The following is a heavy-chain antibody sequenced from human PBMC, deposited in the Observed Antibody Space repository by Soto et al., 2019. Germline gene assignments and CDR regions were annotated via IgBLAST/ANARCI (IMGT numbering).Heavy chain of an antibody. CDR3: AKEIIALTSLYGVDV. V-gene: IGHV3-23*01. J-gene: IGHJ6*02. D-gene: IGHD3-10*01. CDR2: ISGSGGST. CDR1: GFTFSTYA. Sequence: GGSLRLSCAASGFTFSTYAMSWVRQAPGKGLEWVSSISGSGGSTYYADSVNGRFTISRDNSKNTLYLQMNSLRAEDTALYYCAKEIIALTSLYGVDVWGQGTTVTVSS.